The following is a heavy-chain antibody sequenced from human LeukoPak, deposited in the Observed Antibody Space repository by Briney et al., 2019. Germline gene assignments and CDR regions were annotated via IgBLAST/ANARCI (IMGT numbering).Heavy chain of an antibody. J-gene: IGHJ3*02. CDR3: ARLALYYYDSSGYQNAFDI. D-gene: IGHD3-22*01. Sequence: ASVKVSCKASGYTFSSYGINWVRQAPGQGLEWMGWISAYNGNTNYAQKLQGRVTLTTDTSTSTAYMELRSLRSDDTAMYYCARLALYYYDSSGYQNAFDIWGQGTMVTVSS. V-gene: IGHV1-18*01. CDR2: ISAYNGNT. CDR1: GYTFSSYG.